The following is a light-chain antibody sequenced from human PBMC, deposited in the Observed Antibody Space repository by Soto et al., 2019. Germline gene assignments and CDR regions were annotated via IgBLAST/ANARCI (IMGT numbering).Light chain of an antibody. Sequence: DIQLTQSPSFLSASVGDRVTITCRASQGINSYLAWYQQKPGKAPKLLIYAASTLQSGVPSRFSGSGSGTEFPLTISSLQPEEFATYHCQQLNSYPRTFGGGTKVEIK. CDR2: AAS. J-gene: IGKJ4*01. V-gene: IGKV1-9*01. CDR3: QQLNSYPRT. CDR1: QGINSY.